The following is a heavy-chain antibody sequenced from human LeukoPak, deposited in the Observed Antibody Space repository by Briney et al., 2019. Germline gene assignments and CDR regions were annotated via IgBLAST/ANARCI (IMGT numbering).Heavy chain of an antibody. Sequence: PSQTLSLTCAVSGGSISSGGYFWSWIRQPPGKGLEWIGYIYHSGSTYYSPSLKRRVTIPVDRSKNQFSLNLSSVTAADTAVYYCARDADGFSDAFDIWGQGTMVTVSS. CDR2: IYHSGST. CDR3: ARDADGFSDAFDI. V-gene: IGHV4-30-2*01. D-gene: IGHD2-2*03. J-gene: IGHJ3*02. CDR1: GGSISSGGYF.